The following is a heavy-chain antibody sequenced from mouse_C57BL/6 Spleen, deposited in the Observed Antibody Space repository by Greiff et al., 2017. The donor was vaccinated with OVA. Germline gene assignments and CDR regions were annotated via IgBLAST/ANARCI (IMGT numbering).Heavy chain of an antibody. CDR3: ARTEGNWYFDV. V-gene: IGHV1-7*01. J-gene: IGHJ1*03. CDR2: INPSSGYT. Sequence: QVHVKQSGAELAKPGASVKLSCKASGYTFTSYWMHWVKQRPGQGLEWIGYINPSSGYTKYNQKIKDKATLTADKSSSPAYMQLSSLTYEDSAVYYCARTEGNWYFDVWGTGTTVTVSS. CDR1: GYTFTSYW.